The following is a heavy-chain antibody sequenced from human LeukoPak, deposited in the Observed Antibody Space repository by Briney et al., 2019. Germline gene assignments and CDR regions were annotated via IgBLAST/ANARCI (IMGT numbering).Heavy chain of an antibody. D-gene: IGHD5-18*01. CDR2: ISSNGGST. CDR1: GFTFSRYA. V-gene: IGHV3-64D*09. CDR3: VKTRGIQLWLPGDY. Sequence: GGSLRLSCSASGFTFSRYAMHWVRQAPGKGLEYVSAISSNGGSTYYGDSVKGRFTISRDNSKNTLYLQMSSLRAEDTAVYYCVKTRGIQLWLPGDYWGQGTLVTVSS. J-gene: IGHJ4*02.